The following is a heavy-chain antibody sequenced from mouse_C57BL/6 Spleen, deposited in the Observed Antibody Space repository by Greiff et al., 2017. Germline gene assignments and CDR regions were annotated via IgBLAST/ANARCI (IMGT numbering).Heavy chain of an antibody. J-gene: IGHJ2*01. V-gene: IGHV6-3*01. CDR1: GFTFSNYW. Sequence: EVQVVESGGGLVQPGGTMKLSCVASGFTFSNYWMNWVRQSPEKGLEWVAQIRLKSDNYATHYAESVKGRFTISRDDSKSSVYLQMNNLRAEDTGIYYCTTGNIGRYWRQGDTLTAST. D-gene: IGHD2-1*01. CDR3: TTGNIGRY. CDR2: IRLKSDNYAT.